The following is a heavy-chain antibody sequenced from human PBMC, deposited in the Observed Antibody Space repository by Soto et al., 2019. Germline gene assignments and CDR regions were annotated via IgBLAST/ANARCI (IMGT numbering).Heavy chain of an antibody. D-gene: IGHD2-2*01. CDR3: ATSPFPTPSFRLDF. CDR2: IYPGDSDT. J-gene: IGHJ6*02. V-gene: IGHV5-51*01. Sequence: GESLKISCQASGYIFTSYWIAWVRQKPGKGLEWMGIIYPGDSDTTYSPSFQGQVTISADMSNNTAYLQLSGLKASDTAIYYCATSPFPTPSFRLDFWGQGTTVTVYS. CDR1: GYIFTSYW.